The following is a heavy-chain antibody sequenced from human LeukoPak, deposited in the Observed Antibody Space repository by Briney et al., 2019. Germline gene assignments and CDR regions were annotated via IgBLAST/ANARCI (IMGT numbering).Heavy chain of an antibody. D-gene: IGHD3-3*01. V-gene: IGHV4-4*09. CDR3: ARMTLYYDFWSPNPGGMDV. CDR1: GGSISSYY. CDR2: IYTSGST. Sequence: SETLSLTCTVSGGSISSYYWSWIRQPPGKGLEWIGYIYTSGSTNYNPSLKSQVTISVDTSKNQFSLKLSSVTAADTAVYYCARMTLYYDFWSPNPGGMDVWGKGTTVTVSS. J-gene: IGHJ6*04.